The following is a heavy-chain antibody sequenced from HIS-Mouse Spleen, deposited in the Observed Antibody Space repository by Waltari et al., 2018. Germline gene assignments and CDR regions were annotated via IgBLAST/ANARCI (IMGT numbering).Heavy chain of an antibody. CDR3: AREIPYSSSWYDWYFDL. CDR2: IYYSGGT. V-gene: IGHV4-39*07. J-gene: IGHJ2*01. D-gene: IGHD6-13*01. Sequence: QLQLQESGPGLVKPSETLSLTCTVSGGSISSSSYYWGWIRQPPGKGLEGIGSIYYSGGTYYNPSLQSPVTISVDPSKNQFSLKLSSVTAADTAVYYCAREIPYSSSWYDWYFDLWGRGTLVTVSS. CDR1: GGSISSSSYY.